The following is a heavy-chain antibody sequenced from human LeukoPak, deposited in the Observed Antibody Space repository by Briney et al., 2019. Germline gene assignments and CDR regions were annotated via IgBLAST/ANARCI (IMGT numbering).Heavy chain of an antibody. CDR3: ARDEDAF. CDR2: ISSDSSTI. CDR1: GFTFSSYA. Sequence: QTGGSLRLSCAASGFTFSSYAMNWVRQAPGKGLEWVSYISSDSSTIFYADSVKGRFTISRDNVKNSLFLQLNSLRDEDTAVYYCARDEDAFGGQGTLVTVSS. J-gene: IGHJ4*02. V-gene: IGHV3-48*02.